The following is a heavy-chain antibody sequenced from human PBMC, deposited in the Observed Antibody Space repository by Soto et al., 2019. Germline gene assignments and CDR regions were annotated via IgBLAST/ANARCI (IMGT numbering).Heavy chain of an antibody. J-gene: IGHJ4*02. V-gene: IGHV2-70*11. D-gene: IGHD6-13*01. Sequence: SRPTLVNPTQTLTLTCTFSGFSLSTSKMCVSWIRQPPGKALEWLARIDWDDDKYYSTSLKTRLTISKDTSKNQAVLTMTNMDPVDTDTYYCARTPSSSWIEYEYWGQGTLVTVSS. CDR1: GFSLSTSKMC. CDR3: ARTPSSSWIEYEY. CDR2: IDWDDDK.